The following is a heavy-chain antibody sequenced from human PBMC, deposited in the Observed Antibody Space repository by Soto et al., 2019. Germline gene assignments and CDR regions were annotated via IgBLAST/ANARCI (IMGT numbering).Heavy chain of an antibody. J-gene: IGHJ3*02. CDR2: ISSSGSTI. CDR3: ARRYYYGSGEAFDI. CDR1: GFTFSDYY. V-gene: IGHV3-11*01. D-gene: IGHD3-10*01. Sequence: PGGSLRLSCAASGFTFSDYYMSWIRQAPGKGLEWVSYISSSGSTIYYADSVKGRFTISRDNAKNSLYLQMNSLRAEDTAVYYCARRYYYGSGEAFDIWGQGTMVTVSS.